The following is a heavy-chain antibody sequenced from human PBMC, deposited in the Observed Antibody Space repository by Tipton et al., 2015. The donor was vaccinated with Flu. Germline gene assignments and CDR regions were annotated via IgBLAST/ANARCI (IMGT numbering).Heavy chain of an antibody. D-gene: IGHD4-23*01. V-gene: IGHV4-59*02. CDR1: DGSVGSFY. CDR3: AREAGGNSDPYFDC. CDR2: ISSIGNT. J-gene: IGHJ4*02. Sequence: TLSLTCTVSDGSVGSFYWSWIRQPPGKGLEWIGYISSIGNTIYNPSLKGRVTISVGTSKTQFSLRLTSVTAADTAIYYCAREAGGNSDPYFDCWGQGTLVTVSS.